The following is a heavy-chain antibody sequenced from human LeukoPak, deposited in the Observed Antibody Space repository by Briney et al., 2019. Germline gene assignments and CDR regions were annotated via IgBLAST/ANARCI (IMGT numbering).Heavy chain of an antibody. V-gene: IGHV4-59*10. J-gene: IGHJ1*01. D-gene: IGHD1-26*01. CDR3: AMDGGSYLPDEYFQH. CDR1: GGSFSSYY. Sequence: NPSETLSLTCAVYGGSFSSYYWSWIRQPAGKGLEWIGRIYTSGSTNYNPSLKSRVTMSVDTSKNQFSLKLSSVTAADTAVYYCAMDGGSYLPDEYFQHWGQGTLVTVSS. CDR2: IYTSGST.